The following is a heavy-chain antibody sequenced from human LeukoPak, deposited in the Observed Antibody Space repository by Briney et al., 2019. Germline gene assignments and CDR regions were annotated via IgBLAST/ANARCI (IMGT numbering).Heavy chain of an antibody. J-gene: IGHJ4*02. V-gene: IGHV3-23*01. CDR3: AKVPYRGGVTSFDY. CDR1: GFTFSSYA. CDR2: ISGSGGST. D-gene: IGHD3-16*01. Sequence: GGSLRLSCAASGFTFSSYAMSWVRQAPGKGLEWVSAISGSGGSTYYADSVKGRFTISRDNSKNTLYLPMNSLRAEDTAVYYCAKVPYRGGVTSFDYWGQGTLVTVSS.